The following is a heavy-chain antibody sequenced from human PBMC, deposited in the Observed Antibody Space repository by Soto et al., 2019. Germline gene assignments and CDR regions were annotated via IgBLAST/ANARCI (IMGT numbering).Heavy chain of an antibody. CDR1: GGSISSYY. CDR2: IYYSGST. CDR3: ARAPIAVALNFDY. J-gene: IGHJ4*02. Sequence: PSETLSLTCTVSGGSISSYYCSWIRQPPGKGLEWIGYIYYSGSTNYNPSLKSRVTISVDTSKNQFSLKLSSVTAADTAVYYCARAPIAVALNFDYWGQGTLVTVSS. V-gene: IGHV4-59*01. D-gene: IGHD6-19*01.